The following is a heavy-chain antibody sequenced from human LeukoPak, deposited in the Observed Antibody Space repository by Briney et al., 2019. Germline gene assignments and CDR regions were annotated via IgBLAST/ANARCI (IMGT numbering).Heavy chain of an antibody. V-gene: IGHV3-30*09. J-gene: IGHJ4*02. CDR2: ISYDGSNK. CDR3: AGGPEWLVFHY. CDR1: GFTFSTST. Sequence: PGRSLRLSCAASGFTFSTSTMHWVRQAPGKGLEWVAVISYDGSNKFYADSVKGRFAISRDNSKNTLYLQMNSLRAEDTAVYYCAGGPEWLVFHYWGQGTLVTVSS. D-gene: IGHD5-12*01.